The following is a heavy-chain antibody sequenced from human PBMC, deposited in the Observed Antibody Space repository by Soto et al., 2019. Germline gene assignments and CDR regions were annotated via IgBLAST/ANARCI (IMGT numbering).Heavy chain of an antibody. CDR3: ARRPLHVVVPADHPPAFDI. Sequence: QLQLQESGPGLVKPSETLSLTCTVSGGSISSSSYYWGWIRQPPGKGLEWIGSIYYSGSTYYNPSFKSRVTISVDTSKSQFALKLSSVTAADTAVYYCARRPLHVVVPADHPPAFDIWGQGTMVTVSS. J-gene: IGHJ3*02. CDR2: IYYSGST. V-gene: IGHV4-39*01. D-gene: IGHD2-2*01. CDR1: GGSISSSSYY.